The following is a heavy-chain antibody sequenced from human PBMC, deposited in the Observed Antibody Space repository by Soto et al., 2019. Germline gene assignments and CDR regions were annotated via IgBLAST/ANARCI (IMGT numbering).Heavy chain of an antibody. CDR2: INQDGSDR. CDR1: KXTFGDYG. V-gene: IGHV3-7*01. D-gene: IGHD4-17*01. Sequence: GSLRLSCAGPKXTFGDYGTSWVRQAPGKGLEWISNINQDGSDRNYADAVKGRFSRSRDSADNSMYLQMNSLRAEDTAFYYCATLSYGQLRYFDNWGQGVLATVS. CDR3: ATLSYGQLRYFDN. J-gene: IGHJ4*02.